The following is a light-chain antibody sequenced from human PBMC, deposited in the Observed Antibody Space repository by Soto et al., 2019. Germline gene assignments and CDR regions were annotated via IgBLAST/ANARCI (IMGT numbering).Light chain of an antibody. V-gene: IGLV2-8*01. J-gene: IGLJ2*01. CDR3: SSYASIIQVV. CDR1: SSDVGGYNY. CDR2: EVS. Sequence: QSALTQPPSASGSPGQSVTISCTGTSSDVGGYNYVSWYQHHPGKAPKLIISEVSKRPSGVPDRFSGSKSGNTASLTVSGLQGEDEDDYYCSSYASIIQVVFGGGTKLTVL.